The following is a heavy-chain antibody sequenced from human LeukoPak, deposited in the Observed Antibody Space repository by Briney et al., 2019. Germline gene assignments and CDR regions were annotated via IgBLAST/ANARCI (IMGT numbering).Heavy chain of an antibody. CDR1: GGSFSGYS. D-gene: IGHD3-10*01. J-gene: IGHJ5*02. CDR2: IIHSGST. V-gene: IGHV4-34*12. CDR3: ARDPVYGSGSYYPNNWFDP. Sequence: SETLSLTCAVFGGSFSGYSWTWIRQPPGKGLEWIGEIIHSGSTKYNPSLKSRVTISVDTSKNQFSLKLSSVTAADTAVYYCARDPVYGSGSYYPNNWFDPWGQGTLVTVSS.